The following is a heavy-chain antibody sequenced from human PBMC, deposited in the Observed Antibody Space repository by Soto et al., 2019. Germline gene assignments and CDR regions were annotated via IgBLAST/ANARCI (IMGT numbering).Heavy chain of an antibody. Sequence: QPQLQESGPGLVKPSETLSLTCTVSGGSVSSCCNYWGWVRQPPGKGLEWIGSIHNSGSTSYNPYLKSLVTISVDTPKNQFSLNLTSVTAADTAVYYCTRGLSSPSATGIWGQGTLVTVSS. D-gene: IGHD6-6*01. CDR3: TRGLSSPSATGI. CDR1: GGSVSSCCNY. CDR2: IHNSGST. V-gene: IGHV4-39*01. J-gene: IGHJ4*02.